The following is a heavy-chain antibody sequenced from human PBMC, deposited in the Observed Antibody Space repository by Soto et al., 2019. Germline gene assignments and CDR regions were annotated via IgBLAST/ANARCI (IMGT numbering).Heavy chain of an antibody. Sequence: ASVKVSCKASGYTFTSYDINWVRQATGQGPEWMGWMNPNSGNTGYAQKFQGRVTMTRNTSISTAYMELSSLRSEDTAVYYCARVDVVVVAATSAPDYYYYYMDVWGKGTTVTVSS. CDR2: MNPNSGNT. J-gene: IGHJ6*03. CDR3: ARVDVVVVAATSAPDYYYYYMDV. CDR1: GYTFTSYD. V-gene: IGHV1-8*01. D-gene: IGHD2-15*01.